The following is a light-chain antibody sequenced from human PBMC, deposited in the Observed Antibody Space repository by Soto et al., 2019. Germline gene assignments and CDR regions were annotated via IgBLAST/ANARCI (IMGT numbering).Light chain of an antibody. CDR2: GVS. CDR3: QLYSGSPWT. Sequence: EIVLTQSPGTLSLSPGERATLSCRASQSVSSSYLAWYQQKPGQTPRLLIHGVSIRATGIPDRFSGSGSGTDFTLTISRLEPEDFAVYYCQLYSGSPWTFGQGTKVEIK. V-gene: IGKV3-20*01. CDR1: QSVSSSY. J-gene: IGKJ1*01.